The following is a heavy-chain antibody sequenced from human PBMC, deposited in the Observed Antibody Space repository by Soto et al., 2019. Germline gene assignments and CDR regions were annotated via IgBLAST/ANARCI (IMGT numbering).Heavy chain of an antibody. Sequence: QVQLQESGPGLVKPSQTLSLTCTVSGGSISSGGYYWSWIRQHPGKGLEWIGYIYYSGSTYYTPSLKIRVTKSVDTSKNQFSLKLSSVTAADTAVYYCARMRGSGYDYRDYWGQGTLVTVSS. CDR2: IYYSGST. D-gene: IGHD5-12*01. V-gene: IGHV4-31*03. CDR3: ARMRGSGYDYRDY. J-gene: IGHJ4*02. CDR1: GGSISSGGYY.